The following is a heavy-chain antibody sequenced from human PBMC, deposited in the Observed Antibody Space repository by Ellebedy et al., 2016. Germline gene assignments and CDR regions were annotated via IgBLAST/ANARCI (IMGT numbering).Heavy chain of an antibody. CDR3: ARRNCGGDCYGMDV. CDR1: GGSISSGGYS. D-gene: IGHD2-21*01. V-gene: IGHV4-30-2*01. Sequence: LRLSCAVSGGSISSGGYSWSWIRQPPGKGLEWIGYIYHSGSTYYNPSLKSRVTISVDRSKNQFSLKLSSVTAADTAVYYGARRNCGGDCYGMDVWGQGTTVTVSS. CDR2: IYHSGST. J-gene: IGHJ6*02.